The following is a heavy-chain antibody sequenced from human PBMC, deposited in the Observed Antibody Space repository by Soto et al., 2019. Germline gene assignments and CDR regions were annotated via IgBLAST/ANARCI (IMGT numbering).Heavy chain of an antibody. Sequence: PSEILSLTCTVSGGSISSSNYYWAWIRQPPGKGLEWIGNIYYTEGTYYNPSLKSRVTISVDTSENQVSLKLFSVTAADTALYYCVSAAKWELLFDYWGQGIQVTVSS. CDR3: VSAAKWELLFDY. D-gene: IGHD1-26*01. CDR2: IYYTEGT. V-gene: IGHV4-39*01. CDR1: GGSISSSNYY. J-gene: IGHJ4*02.